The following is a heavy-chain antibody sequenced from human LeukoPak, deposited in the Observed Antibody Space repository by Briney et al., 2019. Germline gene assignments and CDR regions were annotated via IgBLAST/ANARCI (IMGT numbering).Heavy chain of an antibody. D-gene: IGHD5-12*01. Sequence: GGSLRLSCAASGFTFDDYAMHWVRQAPGKGLEWVSGISWNSGSIGYADSVKGRFTISRDNAKNSLYLQMNSLRAEDTAVYYCGSGYGFGWGQGTLVTVSS. J-gene: IGHJ4*02. CDR1: GFTFDDYA. CDR2: ISWNSGSI. CDR3: GSGYGFG. V-gene: IGHV3-9*01.